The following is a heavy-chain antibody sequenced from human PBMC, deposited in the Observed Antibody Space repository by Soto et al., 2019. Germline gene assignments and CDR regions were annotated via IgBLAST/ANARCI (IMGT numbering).Heavy chain of an antibody. CDR1: GGSLSCYR. CDR3: AKGAGPPWFDP. J-gene: IGHJ5*02. Sequence: KPSETLSLTCIVSGGSLSCYRWSWIRQPAGKGLEWLGRIQTNGNTDYDPSLKSRVTISIDTSKNQFSLKVTSVTAADTAVYFCAKGAGPPWFDPWGQGTLVTVSS. V-gene: IGHV4-4*07. CDR2: IQTNGNT.